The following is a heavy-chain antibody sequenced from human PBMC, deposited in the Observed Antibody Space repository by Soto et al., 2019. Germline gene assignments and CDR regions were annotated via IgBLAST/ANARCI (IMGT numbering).Heavy chain of an antibody. CDR3: ARAKRGDIVVVPAAGRPVVWFDP. D-gene: IGHD2-2*01. CDR1: GGSISSGGYY. CDR2: IYYSGST. V-gene: IGHV4-31*03. J-gene: IGHJ5*02. Sequence: SETLSLTCTVSGGSISSGGYYWGGIRQHPGKGLEWIGYIYYSGSTYYNPSLKSRVTISVDTSKNQFSLKLSSVTAADTAVYYCARAKRGDIVVVPAAGRPVVWFDPWGQRTLVTVSS.